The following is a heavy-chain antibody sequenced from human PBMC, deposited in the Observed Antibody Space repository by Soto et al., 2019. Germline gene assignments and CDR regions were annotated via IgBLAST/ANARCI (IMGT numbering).Heavy chain of an antibody. Sequence: QVQLVESGGGVVQPGRSLRLSCAASGFTFSSYAMHWVRQAPGKGLEWVAVISYDGSNKYYADSVKGRFTISRDNSKNTLCVQMNSLGADDTAVYYCARDEVTPVTTSGATEDEADTYGMDVWGQGATVTVSS. CDR1: GFTFSSYA. CDR2: ISYDGSNK. V-gene: IGHV3-30-3*01. CDR3: ARDEVTPVTTSGATEDEADTYGMDV. J-gene: IGHJ6*02. D-gene: IGHD4-4*01.